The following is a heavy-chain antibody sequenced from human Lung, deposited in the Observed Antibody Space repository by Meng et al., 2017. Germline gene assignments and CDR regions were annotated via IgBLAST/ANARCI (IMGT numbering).Heavy chain of an antibody. CDR1: GGSFSDYY. CDR3: ARGPTTMAHDFDY. D-gene: IGHD4-11*01. V-gene: IGHV4-34*01. J-gene: IGHJ4*02. Sequence: QVTLQQLGAGFLKPSETLSLTCVVSGGSFSDYYWSWIRQPPGKGLEWIGEINHSGSTNYNPSLESRATISVDTSQNNLSLKLSSVTAADPAVYYCARGPTTMAHDFDYWGQGTLVTVSS. CDR2: INHSGST.